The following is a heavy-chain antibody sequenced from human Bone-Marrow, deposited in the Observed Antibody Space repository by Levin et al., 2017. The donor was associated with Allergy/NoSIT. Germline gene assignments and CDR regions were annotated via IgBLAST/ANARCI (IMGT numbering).Heavy chain of an antibody. CDR3: AKDLDYYDGSGYDS. D-gene: IGHD3-22*01. CDR1: GFTFSDYA. J-gene: IGHJ4*02. Sequence: LSLTCAAPGFTFSDYAMSWVRQAPGKGLEWVSSITSSGYITYLADSLKGRFTISRDNSRSTLFLEMSSLRADDTAVYYCAKDLDYYDGSGYDSWGQGTLVTVSS. V-gene: IGHV3-23*01. CDR2: ITSSGYIT.